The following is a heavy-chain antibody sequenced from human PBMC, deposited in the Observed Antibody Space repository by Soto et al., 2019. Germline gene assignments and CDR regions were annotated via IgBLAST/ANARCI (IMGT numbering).Heavy chain of an antibody. D-gene: IGHD2-15*01. Sequence: EVQLVESGGGLVQPGGSLRLSCAASGFTFSSYWMHWVRQVPGKGLVWVSRINSDGSSTTYADPVRGRFTISRDNAKNTLYLQMHSLRAEDTAVYYCARDIVVVVATSDYGMDVWGQGTTVTVSS. CDR1: GFTFSSYW. V-gene: IGHV3-74*01. CDR2: INSDGSST. J-gene: IGHJ6*02. CDR3: ARDIVVVVATSDYGMDV.